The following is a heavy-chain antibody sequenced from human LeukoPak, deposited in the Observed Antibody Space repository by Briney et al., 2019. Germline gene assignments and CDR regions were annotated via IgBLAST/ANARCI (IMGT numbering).Heavy chain of an antibody. V-gene: IGHV1-2*06. J-gene: IGHJ5*02. Sequence: ASVKVSCKASGYTFTGYYMHWVRQAPGQGLEWMGRINPNSGGTNYAQKFQGRVTMTRDTSISTAYMELSRLRSDDTAVYYCARVRGRIAAAGLYNWFDPWGQGTLVTVSS. CDR3: ARVRGRIAAAGLYNWFDP. CDR1: GYTFTGYY. CDR2: INPNSGGT. D-gene: IGHD6-13*01.